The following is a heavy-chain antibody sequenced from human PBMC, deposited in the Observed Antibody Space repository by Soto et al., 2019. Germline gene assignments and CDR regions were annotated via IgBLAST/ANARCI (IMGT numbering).Heavy chain of an antibody. CDR3: AKARRSIFGGMDV. J-gene: IGHJ6*02. CDR2: LSWDGRHT. V-gene: IGHV3-43*01. D-gene: IGHD3-3*01. CDR1: GFIFDDYS. Sequence: GSLRLSCAASGFIFDDYSMYWVRQAPGKGLEWVSLLSWDGRHTYYADSVKGRFIISRDNSRNSLYPQMTSLTTADTALYYCAKARRSIFGGMDVWGQGTTVTVSS.